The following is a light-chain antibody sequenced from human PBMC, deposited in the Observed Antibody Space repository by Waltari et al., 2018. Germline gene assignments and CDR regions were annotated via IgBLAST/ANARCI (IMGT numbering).Light chain of an antibody. CDR2: DNT. CDR3: QSYEVGLGGV. Sequence: QSVLTQPPSVSGAPGQRVTISCPGSSANMGAGYDVHWYQLIPGAAPKLLIYDNTNRPSGVPDRFSGSKSGTSASLAITGLQGEDEAHYYCQSYEVGLGGVFGGGTKVTVL. V-gene: IGLV1-40*01. CDR1: SANMGAGYD. J-gene: IGLJ3*02.